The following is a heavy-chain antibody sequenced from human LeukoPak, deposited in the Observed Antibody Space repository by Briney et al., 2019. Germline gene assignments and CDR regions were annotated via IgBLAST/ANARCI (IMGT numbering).Heavy chain of an antibody. CDR3: AGGGYSYGFEDY. V-gene: IGHV4-34*01. CDR1: GWSFSGYY. Sequence: PSETLSLTCTVYGWSFSGYYWSWIRQPPGKGLEWIGEINHSGSSNYYPSLMSGVIIIVETSTNKFSLKLMTVTTADAAVYYCAGGGYSYGFEDYWGQGTLVTVSS. J-gene: IGHJ4*02. CDR2: INHSGSS. D-gene: IGHD5-18*01.